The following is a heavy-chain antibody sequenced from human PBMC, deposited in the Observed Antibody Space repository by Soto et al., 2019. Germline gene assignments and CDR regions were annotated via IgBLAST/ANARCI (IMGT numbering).Heavy chain of an antibody. Sequence: QVQLVQSGAEVKKPGSSVKVSCKASGGTFSSYTISWVRQAPGQGLEWMGRIIPILGIANYAQKFQGRVTITADKSTSTAYMELSSLRSEDTAVYYCASLPGGYSGYVGGWGQGTLVTVSS. V-gene: IGHV1-69*02. J-gene: IGHJ4*02. CDR1: GGTFSSYT. D-gene: IGHD5-12*01. CDR3: ASLPGGYSGYVGG. CDR2: IIPILGIA.